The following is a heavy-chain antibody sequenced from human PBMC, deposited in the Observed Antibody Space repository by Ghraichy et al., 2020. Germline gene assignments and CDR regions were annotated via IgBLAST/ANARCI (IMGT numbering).Heavy chain of an antibody. J-gene: IGHJ3*02. CDR1: GLTVSTNY. CDR2: IFGGGGT. CDR3: ARDRVGDGALDI. Sequence: GSLNISCAASGLTVSTNYMNWVRQAPGKGLEWVALIFGGGGTKYADSVTGRFTISRDDYKNTVSLQMNGLRVDDTAVYYCARDRVGDGALDIWGQGTVVTVSS. D-gene: IGHD3-10*01. V-gene: IGHV3-53*01.